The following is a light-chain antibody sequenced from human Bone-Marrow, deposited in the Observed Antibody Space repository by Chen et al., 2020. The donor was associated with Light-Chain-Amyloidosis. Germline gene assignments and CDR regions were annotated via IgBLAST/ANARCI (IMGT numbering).Light chain of an antibody. CDR1: QSISTY. V-gene: IGKV1-39*01. Sequence: DIQMTQSPSSLSASIGDRVTLTCRASQSISTYLNWYQQKPGKARKLLIYAASSLQSGVPSRFSGSGSGTEFTLTISSLQPEDFATYYCQQSYITPQVTFGGGTKVEIK. CDR2: AAS. J-gene: IGKJ4*01. CDR3: QQSYITPQVT.